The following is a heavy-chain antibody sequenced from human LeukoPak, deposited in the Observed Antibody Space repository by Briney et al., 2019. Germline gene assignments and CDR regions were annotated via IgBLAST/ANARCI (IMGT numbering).Heavy chain of an antibody. CDR1: GGSISSGSYY. CDR2: IYTSGST. CDR3: ARAPEGGARCYFDY. Sequence: KTSETLSLTCPVSGGSISSGSYYWSWIRQPAGKGLEWIGRIYTSGSTNYNPSLKSRVTISVDTSKNQFSLKLSSVTAADTAVYYCARAPEGGARCYFDYWGQGTLVTVSS. D-gene: IGHD1-26*01. V-gene: IGHV4-61*02. J-gene: IGHJ4*02.